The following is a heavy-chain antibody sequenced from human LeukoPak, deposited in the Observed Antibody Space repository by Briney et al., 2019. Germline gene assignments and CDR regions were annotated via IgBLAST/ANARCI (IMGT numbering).Heavy chain of an antibody. Sequence: PGGSLRLSCAASGFTFSSYAMSWVREAPGKGLEWVSAISGSGGSTYYADSVKGRFTISRDNSKNTLYLQMNSLRAEDTAVYYCAKDNRVVRGVITRGALSDGMDVWGQGTTVTVSS. V-gene: IGHV3-23*01. D-gene: IGHD3-10*01. J-gene: IGHJ6*02. CDR1: GFTFSSYA. CDR3: AKDNRVVRGVITRGALSDGMDV. CDR2: ISGSGGST.